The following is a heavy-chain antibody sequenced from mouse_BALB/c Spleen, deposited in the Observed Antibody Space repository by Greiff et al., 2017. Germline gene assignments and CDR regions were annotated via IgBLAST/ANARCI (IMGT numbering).Heavy chain of an antibody. CDR3: ARKGNGYYGGFYAMDY. J-gene: IGHJ4*01. CDR1: GFSLTSYG. CDR2: IWSGGST. V-gene: IGHV2-4-1*01. Sequence: VKLMESGPGLVQPSQSLSITCTVSGFSLTSYGVHWVRQSPGKGLEWLGVIWSGGSTDYNAAFISRLSISKDNSKSQVFFKMNSLQADDTAIYYCARKGNGYYGGFYAMDYGGQGTSVTVSS. D-gene: IGHD2-3*01.